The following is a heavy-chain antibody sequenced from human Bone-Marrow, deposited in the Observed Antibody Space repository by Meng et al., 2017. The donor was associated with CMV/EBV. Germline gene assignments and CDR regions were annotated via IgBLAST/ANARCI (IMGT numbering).Heavy chain of an antibody. D-gene: IGHD6-6*01. Sequence: ASVKVSCKTSGYIHTSYFMHWVRQAPGQGLEWMGVIDPSGGSTTYAQKFQGRVTMTRDTSTNTIYMELSSLRSEDTATYYCARSDSSSAYYYYGMDVWGQGTTVTVSS. CDR1: GYIHTSYF. V-gene: IGHV1-46*01. CDR2: IDPSGGST. CDR3: ARSDSSSAYYYYGMDV. J-gene: IGHJ6*02.